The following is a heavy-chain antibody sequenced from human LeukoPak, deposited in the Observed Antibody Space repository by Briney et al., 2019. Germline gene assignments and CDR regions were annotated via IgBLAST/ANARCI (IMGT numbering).Heavy chain of an antibody. V-gene: IGHV4-34*01. Sequence: KPSETLSLTCAVYGGSFSGYYWSWIRQPPGKGLEWIGEINHSGSTNYNPSLKSRVTISVDTSKNQFSLKLSSVTAADTAVYYCARHPAINPYYDFWSGYYPGSFDYWGQGTLVTVSS. J-gene: IGHJ4*02. CDR3: ARHPAINPYYDFWSGYYPGSFDY. CDR1: GGSFSGYY. D-gene: IGHD3-3*01. CDR2: INHSGST.